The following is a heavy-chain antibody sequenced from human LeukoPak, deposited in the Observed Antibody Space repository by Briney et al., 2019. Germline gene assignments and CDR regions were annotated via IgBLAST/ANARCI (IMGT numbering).Heavy chain of an antibody. Sequence: GGSLRLSCAASGFTFSSYSMNWVRQAPGKGLEWVSSISSSSSYIYYADSVKGRFTISRDNAKNSLYLQMNSLRAEDTAVYYCARRVARIAAAGLDAFDIWGQGTMVTVSS. V-gene: IGHV3-21*04. D-gene: IGHD6-13*01. J-gene: IGHJ3*02. CDR2: ISSSSSYI. CDR3: ARRVARIAAAGLDAFDI. CDR1: GFTFSSYS.